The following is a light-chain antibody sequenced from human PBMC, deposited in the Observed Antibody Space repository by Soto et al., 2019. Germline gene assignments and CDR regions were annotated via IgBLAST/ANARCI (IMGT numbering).Light chain of an antibody. CDR2: GAS. V-gene: IGKV3-20*01. J-gene: IGKJ2*01. CDR3: QHYGSSPYT. CDR1: QSVSSSY. Sequence: EIVLTQSPGTLSLSPGERATLSCRASQSVSSSYLAWYQQKPGQAPTLLIYGASSRATGIPDRFSGSGSGTDFTLTISRLEPEDFAVYYCQHYGSSPYTFGQGPKLEI.